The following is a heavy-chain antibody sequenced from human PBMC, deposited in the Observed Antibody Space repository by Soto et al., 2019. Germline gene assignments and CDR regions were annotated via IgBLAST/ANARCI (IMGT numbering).Heavy chain of an antibody. CDR3: AKGGGVIVVVPAADYYGMDV. V-gene: IGHV3-30*18. Sequence: QVQLVESGGGVVQPGRSLRLSCAASGFTFSSYGMHWVRQAPGKGLEWVAVISYDGSNKYYADSVKGRFAISRDNSKKTLYLQMNSLRAEDMAVYYCAKGGGVIVVVPAADYYGMDVWGQGTTVTVSS. D-gene: IGHD2-2*01. CDR1: GFTFSSYG. J-gene: IGHJ6*02. CDR2: ISYDGSNK.